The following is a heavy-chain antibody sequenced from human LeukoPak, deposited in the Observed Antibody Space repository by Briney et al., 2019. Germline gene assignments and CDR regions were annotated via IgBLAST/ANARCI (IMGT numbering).Heavy chain of an antibody. Sequence: ASVKVSCKASGHTFTSYGITWVRQAPGQGLEWMGWISAYNGNTNYAQNLQGRVTMTTDTSTSTAYMELRSLRSDDTAVYYCARAAAGRYFDWLLSGEDAFDIWGQGTMVTVSS. CDR2: ISAYNGNT. CDR3: ARAAAGRYFDWLLSGEDAFDI. V-gene: IGHV1-18*01. J-gene: IGHJ3*02. D-gene: IGHD3-9*01. CDR1: GHTFTSYG.